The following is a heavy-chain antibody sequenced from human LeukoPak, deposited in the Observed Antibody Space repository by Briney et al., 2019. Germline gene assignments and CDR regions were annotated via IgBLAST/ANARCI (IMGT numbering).Heavy chain of an antibody. CDR1: GFILSSYW. Sequence: GGSLRLSCTASGFILSSYWMHWVRQAPGKGLVWVSRINSDGSSTSYADSVKGRFTIPRHHSRNTPYLQMNSLRADDTAVYYCAKGLEQWLSCPDSWGQGTLVTVSS. V-gene: IGHV3-74*01. D-gene: IGHD6-19*01. J-gene: IGHJ4*02. CDR2: INSDGSST. CDR3: AKGLEQWLSCPDS.